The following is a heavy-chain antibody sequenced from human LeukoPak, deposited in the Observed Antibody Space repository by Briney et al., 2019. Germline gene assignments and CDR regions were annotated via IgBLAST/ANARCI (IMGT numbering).Heavy chain of an antibody. CDR2: IRYDGSNK. CDR3: ATGRPRDTVLVPVPTFDY. V-gene: IGHV3-30*02. J-gene: IGHJ4*02. CDR1: GFTFSSYG. Sequence: GGSLRLSCAASGFTFSSYGMHRVRQAPGKGLEWVAFIRYDGSNKYCADSVKGRFTISRDNSKNTLYLQMNSLRADDTAVYYCATGRPRDTVLVPVPTFDYWGQGTLVTVSS. D-gene: IGHD5-18*01.